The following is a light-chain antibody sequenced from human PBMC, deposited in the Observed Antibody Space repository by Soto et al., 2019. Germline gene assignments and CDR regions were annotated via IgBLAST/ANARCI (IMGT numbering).Light chain of an antibody. CDR1: SSDVGGYNY. V-gene: IGLV2-14*01. J-gene: IGLJ1*01. Sequence: QSALTQPASVSGSPGQSSTISCTGTSSDVGGYNYVSWYQQHPGKAPKLMIYDVSNRPSGVSNRFSGSKSGNTASLTISGLQAEDEADYYFSSYTSSSTLYVFGTGTKVTAL. CDR2: DVS. CDR3: SSYTSSSTLYV.